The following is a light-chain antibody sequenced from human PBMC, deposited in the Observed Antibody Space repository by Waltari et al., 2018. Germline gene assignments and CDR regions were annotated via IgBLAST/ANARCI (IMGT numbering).Light chain of an antibody. CDR2: GNS. CDR3: QSYDSSLSGLYV. Sequence: QSVLTQPPSVSGAPGQRVTISCTGSSSNIRAGYDVHSHQQLPGTAPKLLIYGNSNRPSGVPDRFSGSKSGTSASLAITGLQAEDEADYYCQSYDSSLSGLYVFGTGTKVTVL. CDR1: SSNIRAGYD. J-gene: IGLJ1*01. V-gene: IGLV1-40*01.